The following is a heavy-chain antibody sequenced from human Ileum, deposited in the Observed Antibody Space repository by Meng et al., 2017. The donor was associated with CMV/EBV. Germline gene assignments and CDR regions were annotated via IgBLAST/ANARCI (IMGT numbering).Heavy chain of an antibody. D-gene: IGHD2-15*01. CDR1: GFTFSNYA. CDR2: ISYDGSNQ. Sequence: LSLTCAASGFTFSNYAIHWVRQAPGKGLEWVAVISYDGSNQYYADSVKGRFIISRDNSKYNLYLHMNSLRAEDTAIYYCARDLLPFYYYGMDVWGQGTTVTVSS. J-gene: IGHJ6*02. V-gene: IGHV3-30*04. CDR3: ARDLLPFYYYGMDV.